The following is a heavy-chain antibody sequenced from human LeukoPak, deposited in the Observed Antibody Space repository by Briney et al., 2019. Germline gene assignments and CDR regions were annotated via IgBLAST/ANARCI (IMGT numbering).Heavy chain of an antibody. V-gene: IGHV4-39*01. J-gene: IGHJ5*02. Sequence: SETLSLTCTVSAGSISGSFYYWGWIRQPPGKGLEWIGSIYYSGSTYYNPSLKSRVTISVDTSKNQFSLNLSSVTAADTAVYYCARVRGYSYGYNWFDPWGQGTLVTVSS. CDR3: ARVRGYSYGYNWFDP. CDR1: AGSISGSFYY. D-gene: IGHD5-18*01. CDR2: IYYSGST.